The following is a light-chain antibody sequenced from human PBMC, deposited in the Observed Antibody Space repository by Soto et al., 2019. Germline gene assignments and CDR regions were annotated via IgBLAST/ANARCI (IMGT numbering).Light chain of an antibody. CDR1: SSDVGGYNY. CDR3: CSYAGSYSGV. V-gene: IGLV2-11*01. Sequence: QSALTQPRSVSGSPGQSVTISCTGTSSDVGGYNYVSWYQQHPGKAPKLLIYDVSKRPSGVSDRFSGSKSGNTASLTISGLQADDESDYYCCSYAGSYSGVFGGGTKLTVL. J-gene: IGLJ3*02. CDR2: DVS.